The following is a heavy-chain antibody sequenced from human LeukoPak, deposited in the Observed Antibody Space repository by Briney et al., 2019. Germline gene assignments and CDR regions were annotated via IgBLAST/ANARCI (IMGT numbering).Heavy chain of an antibody. J-gene: IGHJ4*02. V-gene: IGHV3-23*01. Sequence: GGSLRLSCAASGFTFSNYGMSWVRQAPGKGLEWVSAITGSVGNTYYADSVKGRFTISRDNSKNTVFLQMNSLRAEDTAVYYCAKWGDYDVLTGYYVSDYWGQGTLVTVSS. CDR1: GFTFSNYG. CDR3: AKWGDYDVLTGYYVSDY. D-gene: IGHD3-9*01. CDR2: ITGSVGNT.